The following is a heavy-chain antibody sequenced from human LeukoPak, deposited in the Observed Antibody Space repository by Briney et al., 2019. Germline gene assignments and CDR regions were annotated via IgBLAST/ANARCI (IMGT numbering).Heavy chain of an antibody. CDR2: INPNSGGT. D-gene: IGHD2-21*01. CDR3: ARPHIRVDWFDP. CDR1: GYTFTGYY. V-gene: IGHV1-2*02. Sequence: ASVKVSCKASGYTFTGYYMHWVRQAPGQGLEWMGWINPNSGGTNYAQKFQGRVTMTRDTSISTAYMELSRLRSDDTAVYYCARPHIRVDWFDPWGQGTLVTVSS. J-gene: IGHJ5*02.